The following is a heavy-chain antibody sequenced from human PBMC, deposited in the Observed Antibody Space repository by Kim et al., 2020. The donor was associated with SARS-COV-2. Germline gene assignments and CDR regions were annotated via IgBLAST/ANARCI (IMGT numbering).Heavy chain of an antibody. CDR1: GGSFSGYY. J-gene: IGHJ6*03. CDR3: ARVGRSLEWLLSNHYYYYMDV. Sequence: SETLSLTCAVYGGSFSGYYWSWIRQPPGKGLEWIGEINHSGSTNYNPSLKSRVTISVDTSKNQFSLKLSSVTAADTAVYYCARVGRSLEWLLSNHYYYYMDVWGEGTTVTVS. V-gene: IGHV4-34*01. D-gene: IGHD3-3*01. CDR2: INHSGST.